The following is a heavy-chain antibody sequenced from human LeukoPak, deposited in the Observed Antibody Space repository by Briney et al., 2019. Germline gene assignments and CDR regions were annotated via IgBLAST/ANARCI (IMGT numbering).Heavy chain of an antibody. V-gene: IGHV3-9*01. Sequence: GGSLRLSCAASGFTFDDYAMHWVRQAPGKGLEWVSGISWNSGSIGYADSVKGRFTISRDNAKNSLYLQMNSLRAEDTALYYCAKFPYYDSSGHHRESAFDIWGQGTMVTVSS. CDR2: ISWNSGSI. CDR3: AKFPYYDSSGHHRESAFDI. CDR1: GFTFDDYA. D-gene: IGHD3-22*01. J-gene: IGHJ3*02.